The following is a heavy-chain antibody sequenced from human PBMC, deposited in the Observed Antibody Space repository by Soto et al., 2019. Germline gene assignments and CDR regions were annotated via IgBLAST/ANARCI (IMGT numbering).Heavy chain of an antibody. D-gene: IGHD6-6*01. CDR1: GFTFSSYW. CDR2: TKQDASEK. CDR3: ARVYSSSSGRAMDV. V-gene: IGHV3-7*04. J-gene: IGHJ6*02. Sequence: EVQLVESGGGLVQPGGSLRLSCAASGFTFSSYWMSWVRQAPGKGLEWVANTKQDASEKDYVDSVKGRFTISRDNAKNSLYLQMNSLRAEDTAVYYCARVYSSSSGRAMDVWGQGTTVTVSS.